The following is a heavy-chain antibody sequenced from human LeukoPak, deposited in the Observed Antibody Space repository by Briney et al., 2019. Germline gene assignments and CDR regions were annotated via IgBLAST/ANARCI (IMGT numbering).Heavy chain of an antibody. J-gene: IGHJ3*02. CDR3: ASWGYCSSTSCYNDAFDI. D-gene: IGHD2-2*02. Sequence: GGSLRLSCAASGFTFSDYYMSWIRQAPGKGLEWVSYISSSGSTIYYADSVKGRFTISRDNAKNSLYLQMNSLRAEDTAVYYCASWGYCSSTSCYNDAFDIWGQGTMVTVSS. CDR1: GFTFSDYY. V-gene: IGHV3-11*04. CDR2: ISSSGSTI.